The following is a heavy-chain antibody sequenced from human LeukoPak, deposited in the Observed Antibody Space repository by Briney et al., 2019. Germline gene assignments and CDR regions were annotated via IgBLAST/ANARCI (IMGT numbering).Heavy chain of an antibody. CDR2: ISYNGNQ. CDR1: GFTFVNYG. V-gene: IGHV3-30-3*01. Sequence: PGGSLRLSCAASGFTFVNYGFHWFRQAPVKALEWVAFISYNGNQKYGDSVKGRFTISRDNSKNTLYLQMNGLRPEDTAVYYCARDPLDISRWANAFDIWGQGTMVTVSS. D-gene: IGHD2-2*03. CDR3: ARDPLDISRWANAFDI. J-gene: IGHJ3*02.